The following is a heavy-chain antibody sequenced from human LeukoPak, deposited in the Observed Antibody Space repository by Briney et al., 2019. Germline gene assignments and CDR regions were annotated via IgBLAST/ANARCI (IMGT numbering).Heavy chain of an antibody. V-gene: IGHV1-69*13. CDR2: IIPIFGTA. J-gene: IGHJ4*02. D-gene: IGHD1-26*01. Sequence: ASVKVSCKASGGTFSSYAISWVRQAPGQGLEWMGGIIPIFGTANYAQKFQGRVTITADESTSTAYMELSSLRSEDTAVYYCALEVGAAYYFDYWGQGHLVTVSS. CDR1: GGTFSSYA. CDR3: ALEVGAAYYFDY.